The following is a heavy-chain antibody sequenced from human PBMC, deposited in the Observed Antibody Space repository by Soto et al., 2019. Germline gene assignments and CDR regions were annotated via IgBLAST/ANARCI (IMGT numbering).Heavy chain of an antibody. Sequence: QLQLQESGSGLVKPPQTLSLTCAVSGGSISSGGYSWSWIRQPPGKGLEWIGYIYHSGSTYYNPSLNSRVTISVDRSKNQFSLKLSSVTAADTAVYYCARACSGGSCGLDYWGQGTLVTVSS. J-gene: IGHJ4*02. CDR3: ARACSGGSCGLDY. D-gene: IGHD2-15*01. V-gene: IGHV4-30-2*01. CDR2: IYHSGST. CDR1: GGSISSGGYS.